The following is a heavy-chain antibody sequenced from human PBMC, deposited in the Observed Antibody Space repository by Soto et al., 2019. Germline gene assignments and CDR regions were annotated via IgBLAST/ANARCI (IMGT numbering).Heavy chain of an antibody. J-gene: IGHJ5*02. Sequence: GGSLRLSCAASGFSLRAYGMHWLRRAPGKGLEWVAFIWYDGTKKFYANSVKGRSTISKDNSNNILYLQMSGLRAEDTAVYYCARDVVTAVAGSVNWFDPWGQGTLVTVFS. CDR1: GFSLRAYG. D-gene: IGHD6-19*01. CDR2: IWYDGTKK. CDR3: ARDVVTAVAGSVNWFDP. V-gene: IGHV3-33*01.